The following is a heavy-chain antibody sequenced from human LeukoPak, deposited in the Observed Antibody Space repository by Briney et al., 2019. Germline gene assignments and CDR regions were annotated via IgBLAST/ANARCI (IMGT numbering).Heavy chain of an antibody. Sequence: SDTLSLICAVSGYSHSRGYYWGWIRQPPRNGLEWIGSIYHRGSTYYNPSLKSRVPISVDTSKHRFPRKQRSVTSADTAVYYCARRRSHDAFDIWGQGTMVTVSS. J-gene: IGHJ3*02. CDR1: GYSHSRGYY. CDR2: IYHRGST. CDR3: ARRRSHDAFDI. V-gene: IGHV4-38-2*01.